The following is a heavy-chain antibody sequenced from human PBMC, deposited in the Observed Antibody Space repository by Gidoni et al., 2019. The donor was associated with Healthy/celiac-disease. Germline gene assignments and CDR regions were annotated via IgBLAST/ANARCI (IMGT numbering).Heavy chain of an antibody. CDR3: ASTPYYYDSSGYYSFDY. D-gene: IGHD3-22*01. V-gene: IGHV1-69*02. CDR1: GGTFSSYT. Sequence: QVQLVQSGAEVKKPGSSVKVSCKASGGTFSSYTISWVRQAPGQGLEWMGRIIPILGIANYAQKFQGRVTITADKSTSTAYMELSSLRSEDTAVYYCASTPYYYDSSGYYSFDYWGQGTLVTVSS. CDR2: IIPILGIA. J-gene: IGHJ4*02.